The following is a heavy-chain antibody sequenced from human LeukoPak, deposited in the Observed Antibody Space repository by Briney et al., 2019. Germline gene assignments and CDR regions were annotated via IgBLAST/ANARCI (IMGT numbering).Heavy chain of an antibody. V-gene: IGHV3-23*01. CDR1: GFTFSSYA. Sequence: LSGGSLRLSCAVSGFTFSSYAMSWVRQAPEKGLAWVSALSSGGATTYYADSVKGRFTISRDNYKNTLYLQMSSLRAEDTAVYYCAKVILGVSVPHWFDRWGQGTLVTVSS. D-gene: IGHD3-3*01. CDR3: AKVILGVSVPHWFDR. J-gene: IGHJ5*02. CDR2: LSSGGATT.